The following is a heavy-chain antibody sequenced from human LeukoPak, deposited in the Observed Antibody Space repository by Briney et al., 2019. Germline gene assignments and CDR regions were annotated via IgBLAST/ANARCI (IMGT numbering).Heavy chain of an antibody. CDR2: ISSSSSYI. CDR3: ARAESRGVRIFDY. Sequence: PGGSLRLSCAASGFTFSSYSMNWVRQAPGKGLEWVSSISSSSSYIYYADSVKGRFTISRDNAKNSLYLQMNSLRAEDTAVYYCARAESRGVRIFDYWGQGTLVTVSS. J-gene: IGHJ4*02. D-gene: IGHD1-26*01. V-gene: IGHV3-21*01. CDR1: GFTFSSYS.